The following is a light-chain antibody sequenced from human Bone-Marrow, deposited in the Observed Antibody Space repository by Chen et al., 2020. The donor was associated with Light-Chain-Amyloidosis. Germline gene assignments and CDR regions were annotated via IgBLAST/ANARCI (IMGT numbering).Light chain of an antibody. J-gene: IGKJ1*01. V-gene: IGKV4-1*01. CDR2: WAS. Sequence: DIVMTQSPDSLAVSLGERATINCKSSQSVLYSSNNKNYLAWYQQKTGQPPKLLIYWASIRESGVPDRFSGSGSVTDFTLTITSLQAEDVAVYYCQQHYDTPWTFGQGTKVEIK. CDR3: QQHYDTPWT. CDR1: QSVLYSSNNKNY.